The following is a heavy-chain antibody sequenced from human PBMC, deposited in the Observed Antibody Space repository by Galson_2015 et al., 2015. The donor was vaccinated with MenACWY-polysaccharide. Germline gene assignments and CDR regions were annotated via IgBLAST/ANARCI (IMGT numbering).Heavy chain of an antibody. CDR1: GFTFSSYD. CDR2: ISGSGFTT. D-gene: IGHD3-10*01. J-gene: IGHJ6*02. Sequence: SLRLSCATSGFTFSSYDMNWVRQAPGKGLEWVSSISGSGFTTKYADSVEGRFTISRDNSKNTVSLQMFSLRAEDSAAHYCAKVRGELSGYYYYGMDVWGQGTTVTVSS. CDR3: AKVRGELSGYYYYGMDV. V-gene: IGHV3-23*01.